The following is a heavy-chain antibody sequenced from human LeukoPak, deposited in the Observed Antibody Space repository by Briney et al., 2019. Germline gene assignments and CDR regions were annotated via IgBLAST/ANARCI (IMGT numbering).Heavy chain of an antibody. CDR3: ARDAGNSGYGCDL. D-gene: IGHD5-12*01. CDR2: IRSSSET. CDR1: GFIFSQYS. J-gene: IGHJ5*02. Sequence: GGSLRLPCAASGFIFSQYSMNWVRQAPGKGLEWVSHIRSSSETFYADSVKGRFTISRDNARNSLYLQMNNLRGEDTAIYYCARDAGNSGYGCDLWGQGTLVTVSS. V-gene: IGHV3-48*01.